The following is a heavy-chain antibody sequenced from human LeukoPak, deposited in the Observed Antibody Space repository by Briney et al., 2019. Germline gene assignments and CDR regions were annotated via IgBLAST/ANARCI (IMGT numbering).Heavy chain of an antibody. J-gene: IGHJ6*03. CDR3: ASSGRWDYYYMDV. D-gene: IGHD4-23*01. CDR2: IYHSGST. CDR1: GGSFSGYY. Sequence: SETLSLTCAVYGGSFSGYYWSWIRQPPGRGLEWIGSIYHSGSTYYNPSLKSRVTISVDTSKNQFSLKLSSVTAADTAVYYCASSGRWDYYYMDVWGKGTTVTVSS. V-gene: IGHV4-34*01.